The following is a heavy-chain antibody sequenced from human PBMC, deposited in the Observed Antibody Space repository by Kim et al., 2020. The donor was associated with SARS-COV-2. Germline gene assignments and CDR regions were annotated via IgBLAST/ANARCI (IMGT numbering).Heavy chain of an antibody. CDR2: ISKDGNTR. J-gene: IGHJ3*01. CDR1: GFSFSGFD. V-gene: IGHV3-30*02. Sequence: GGSLRLSCVTSGFSFSGFDIHWVRQAPGKGLEWVAFISKDGNTRYYRDSVKGRFTISRDNSRDTLFLQMDSLRTEDTAMYYCARDRAYYDTTGYWSPGTMVNVSS. CDR3: ARDRAYYDTTGY. D-gene: IGHD3-22*01.